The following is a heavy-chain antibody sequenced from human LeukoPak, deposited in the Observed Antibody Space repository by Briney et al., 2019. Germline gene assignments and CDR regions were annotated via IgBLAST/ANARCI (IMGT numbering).Heavy chain of an antibody. D-gene: IGHD6-19*01. CDR2: ISSSSSYI. CDR1: GFTFSSYS. J-gene: IGHJ4*02. CDR3: AKDPLPGIAVAAPDY. V-gene: IGHV3-21*04. Sequence: PGGSLRLSCAASGFTFSSYSMNWVRQAPGKGLEWVSSISSSSSYIYYADSVKGRFTISRDNAKNSLYLQMNSLRAEDTALYYCAKDPLPGIAVAAPDYWGQGTLVTVSS.